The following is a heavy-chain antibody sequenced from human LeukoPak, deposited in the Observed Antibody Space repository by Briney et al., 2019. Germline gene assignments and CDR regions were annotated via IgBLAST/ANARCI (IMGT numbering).Heavy chain of an antibody. J-gene: IGHJ3*02. CDR3: ARDRDIVVVPAARNAFDI. D-gene: IGHD2-2*01. Sequence: GGSLRLSCAASGFTFSDHYMDGVRQAPGKGLEWVSSISSSSSYIYYADSVKGRFTISRDNAKNSLYLQMNSLRAEDTAVYYCARDRDIVVVPAARNAFDIWGQGTMVTVSS. CDR1: GFTFSDHY. CDR2: ISSSSSYI. V-gene: IGHV3-21*01.